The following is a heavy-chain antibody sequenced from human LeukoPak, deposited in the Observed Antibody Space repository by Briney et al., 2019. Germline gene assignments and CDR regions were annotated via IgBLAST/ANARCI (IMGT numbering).Heavy chain of an antibody. J-gene: IGHJ5*02. CDR1: GGSISSYY. Sequence: SETLSLTCTVSGGSISSYYWSWIRQPPGKGLEWIGYIYYSGSTNYNPSLKSRVTISVDTSKNQFSLKLSSVTAADTAVYYCAREFPYCSSTSCYTDWFDPWGQGTLVTVSS. CDR3: AREFPYCSSTSCYTDWFDP. CDR2: IYYSGST. V-gene: IGHV4-59*12. D-gene: IGHD2-2*02.